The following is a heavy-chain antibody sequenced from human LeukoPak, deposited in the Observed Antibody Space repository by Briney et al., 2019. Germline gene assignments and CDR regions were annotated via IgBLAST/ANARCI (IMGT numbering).Heavy chain of an antibody. CDR1: GGSISSYY. Sequence: SETLSLTCTVSGGSISSYYWSWIRQPPGEGLEWIGYIYYSGSTNYNPSLKSRVTISVDTSKNQFSLKLCSVTAADTAVYYCARYKGVHAFDIWGQGTMVTVSS. D-gene: IGHD1-1*01. V-gene: IGHV4-59*01. CDR2: IYYSGST. J-gene: IGHJ3*02. CDR3: ARYKGVHAFDI.